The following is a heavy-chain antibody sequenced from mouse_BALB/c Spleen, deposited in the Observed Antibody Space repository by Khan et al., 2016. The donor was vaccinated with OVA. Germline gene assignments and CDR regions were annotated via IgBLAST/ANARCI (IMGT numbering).Heavy chain of an antibody. CDR3: ARLGYGSLVY. CDR2: IYPGGDST. J-gene: IGHJ2*01. V-gene: IGHV1-77*01. D-gene: IGHD1-1*01. Sequence: QVQLQQSGPELVKPGASVKMSCKASGYTFSDYVINWVRQRTGQGLEWIGQIYPGGDSTYYNEMFKGKATLTADKSSNTAYMQLSSLTSEDSAVYFCARLGYGSLVYWGQGATLTVSS. CDR1: GYTFSDYV.